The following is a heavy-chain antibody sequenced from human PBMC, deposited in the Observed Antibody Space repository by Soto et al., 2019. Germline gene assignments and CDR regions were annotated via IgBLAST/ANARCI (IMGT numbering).Heavy chain of an antibody. V-gene: IGHV5-51*01. CDR1: GHTFTSYW. J-gene: IGHJ4*02. CDR2: VNPADSYT. D-gene: IGHD2-8*01. CDR3: ALKRLRYCTNGTCFSGYFDS. Sequence: AESLTISCTTSGHTFTSYWIGWVLQMPGKGLEWVGIVNPADSYTTYSPSFEGHVTISADNSVRTAYLQWRSLKSSDTAMYYCALKRLRYCTNGTCFSGYFDSWGRGTMVTVSS.